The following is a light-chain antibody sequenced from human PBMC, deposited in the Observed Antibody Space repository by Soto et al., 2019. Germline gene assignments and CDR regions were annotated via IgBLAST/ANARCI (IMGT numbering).Light chain of an antibody. Sequence: EIVLTQSPGTLSLSPGERATLSCGASQSVRSSYLAWYQQKPGQAPRLLIYAASSRAAGIPDRFSGSGSGTDFTLTISRLEPEDFAVYYCQQYGSSSWTFGQGTKVEIK. CDR3: QQYGSSSWT. V-gene: IGKV3-20*01. CDR2: AAS. CDR1: QSVRSSY. J-gene: IGKJ1*01.